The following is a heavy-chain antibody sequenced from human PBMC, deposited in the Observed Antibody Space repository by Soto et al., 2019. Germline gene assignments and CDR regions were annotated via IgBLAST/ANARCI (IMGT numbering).Heavy chain of an antibody. CDR3: ATWHEREHAYDV. D-gene: IGHD1-1*01. J-gene: IGHJ3*01. CDR1: GFIFSNYG. CDR2: IWYDGSHE. V-gene: IGHV3-33*01. Sequence: QVQLVESGGGVVQPGRSLRLSCAASGFIFSNYGMHWVRQAPGKGLEWVAVIWYDGSHESYADSVKGRFTISRDNSKNTLFLQMNSLRAEDTAVYYCATWHEREHAYDVWGQGTTVTVSS.